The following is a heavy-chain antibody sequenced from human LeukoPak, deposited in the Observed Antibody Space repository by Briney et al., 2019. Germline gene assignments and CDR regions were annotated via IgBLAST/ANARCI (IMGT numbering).Heavy chain of an antibody. J-gene: IGHJ4*02. D-gene: IGHD1-26*01. CDR1: GYTFTGYY. Sequence: ASVKVSCKASGYTFTGYYMHWVRQAPGQGLEWMGWINPNSGGTNYAQKFQGRVTMTRDTSISTAYMELSRLRSDDTAVYYCARAGGSYRRSDNYFDYWGQGTLVTVSS. CDR3: ARAGGSYRRSDNYFDY. CDR2: INPNSGGT. V-gene: IGHV1-2*02.